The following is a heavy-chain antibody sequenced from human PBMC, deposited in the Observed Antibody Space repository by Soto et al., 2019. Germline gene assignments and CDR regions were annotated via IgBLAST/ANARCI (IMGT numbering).Heavy chain of an antibody. J-gene: IGHJ6*02. CDR2: IDPSDSYT. D-gene: IGHD2-15*01. CDR1: GYSFTNYW. Sequence: GESLKISCKGSGYSFTNYWIGWVRQMPGKGLEWMGRIDPSDSYTNYSPSFQGHVTISADKSISTAYLQWSSLKASDTAMYYCARHPTSSVVTSYYYGMDFWGQGTTVTVSS. V-gene: IGHV5-10-1*01. CDR3: ARHPTSSVVTSYYYGMDF.